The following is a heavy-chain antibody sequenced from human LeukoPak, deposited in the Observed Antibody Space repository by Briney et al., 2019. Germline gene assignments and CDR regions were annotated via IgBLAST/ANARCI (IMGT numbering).Heavy chain of an antibody. Sequence: GRSLRLSCAASGFTFSNYAMHWVRQAPGKGLEWVAAISDDGSNKYYSDSVKGRFGISRDNSKNTLYLQMNSLRVEDTAVYYCARVGSDRNVFDIWGQGTMVTVSS. CDR3: ARVGSDRNVFDI. D-gene: IGHD1-14*01. V-gene: IGHV3-30*09. CDR1: GFTFSNYA. J-gene: IGHJ3*02. CDR2: ISDDGSNK.